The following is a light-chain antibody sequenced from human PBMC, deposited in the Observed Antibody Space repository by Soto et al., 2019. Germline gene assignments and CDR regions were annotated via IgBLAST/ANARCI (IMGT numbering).Light chain of an antibody. Sequence: QSVLTQPPSVSGAPGQRVTISCTGSSSNIGAGYDVHWYQHLPGTAPKLLIYDNTNRPSGVPDRFSGSKSATSASLAITGLQDEDEADYYCQSYDSSLSGSVFGGGTKLTVL. J-gene: IGLJ2*01. CDR1: SSNIGAGYD. CDR2: DNT. CDR3: QSYDSSLSGSV. V-gene: IGLV1-40*01.